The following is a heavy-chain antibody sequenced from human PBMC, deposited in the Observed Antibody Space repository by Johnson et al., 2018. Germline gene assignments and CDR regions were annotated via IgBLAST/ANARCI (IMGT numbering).Heavy chain of an antibody. D-gene: IGHD2-21*02. V-gene: IGHV3-21*01. CDR3: ARDRVTNARGHNYYYYYYMDV. CDR1: GFTFSSYG. Sequence: VQLVQSGGGVVQXGRSLRLSCAASGFTFSSYGMHWVRQAPGKGLEWVSSITSSSSYIYYADSVTGRFTISRDNAKNSLYLQMNSLRAEDTAVYYGARDRVTNARGHNYYYYYYMDVWGQGTTVTVAS. J-gene: IGHJ6*03. CDR2: ITSSSSYI.